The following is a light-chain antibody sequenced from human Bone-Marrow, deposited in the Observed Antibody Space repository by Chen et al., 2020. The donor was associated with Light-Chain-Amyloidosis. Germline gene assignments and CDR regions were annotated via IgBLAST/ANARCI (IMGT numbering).Light chain of an antibody. CDR3: QQRDNWPPGAT. V-gene: IGKV3-11*01. CDR1: QSVSSH. CDR2: DAS. Sequence: EIVLTQSPATLSLSPGERATLSCRADQSVSSHLAWYQQKPGQAPRLLIYDASNRATDIPARFRGRGSGTDFTIPINSLESEDFAVYYWQQRDNWPPGATFGGGTKVEIK. J-gene: IGKJ4*01.